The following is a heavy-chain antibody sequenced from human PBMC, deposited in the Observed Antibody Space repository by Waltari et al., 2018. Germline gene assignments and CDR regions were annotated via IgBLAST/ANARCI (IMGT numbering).Heavy chain of an antibody. D-gene: IGHD6-19*01. Sequence: EVQLVESGGGLVQPGGSLRLSCAASGFTFSSYWMSWVRQAPGKGREWVANIKHDGSEKYYVDSVKGRFTISRDNAKNSLYLQMNSLRAEDTAVYYCAREGLDHDYFDYWGQGTLVTVSS. J-gene: IGHJ4*02. CDR1: GFTFSSYW. CDR3: AREGLDHDYFDY. CDR2: IKHDGSEK. V-gene: IGHV3-7*01.